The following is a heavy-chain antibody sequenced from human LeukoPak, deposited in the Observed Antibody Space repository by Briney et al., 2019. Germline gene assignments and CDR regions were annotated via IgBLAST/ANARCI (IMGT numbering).Heavy chain of an antibody. J-gene: IGHJ4*02. Sequence: ASVKVSCKASGYTFTGYYMHWVRQAPRPGLEWLGWINPNSGGTNYAQKSQRRVTMTRDTSINTGYMELSRLRFDDTAVYCCARGPDYYGSSGYYDDWGQGTLVSVSS. CDR2: INPNSGGT. V-gene: IGHV1-2*02. CDR3: ARGPDYYGSSGYYDD. D-gene: IGHD3-22*01. CDR1: GYTFTGYY.